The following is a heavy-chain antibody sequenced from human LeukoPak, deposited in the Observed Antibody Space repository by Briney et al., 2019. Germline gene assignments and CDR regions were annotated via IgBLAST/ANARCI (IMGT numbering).Heavy chain of an antibody. V-gene: IGHV4-39*07. CDR1: GDSISTSNSY. J-gene: IGHJ4*02. CDR3: ARVSSVDTAMGH. CDR2: IYYSGST. D-gene: IGHD5-18*01. Sequence: SETLSLTCTVSGDSISTSNSYWGWIRQPPGKGLEWIGSIYYSGSTYYNPSLKSRVTISVDTSKNQFSLKLSSVTAADTAVYYCARVSSVDTAMGHWGQGTLVTVSS.